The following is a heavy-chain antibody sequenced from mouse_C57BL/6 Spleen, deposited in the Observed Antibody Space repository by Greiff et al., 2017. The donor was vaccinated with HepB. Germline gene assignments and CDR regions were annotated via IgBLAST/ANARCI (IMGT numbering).Heavy chain of an antibody. CDR1: GYTFTDYE. Sequence: VQLQQSGAELVRPGASVTLSCKASGYTFTDYEMHWVKQTPVHGLEWIGAIDPETGGTAYNQKFKGKAILTADKSSSTAYMALRSLTSEDSAVYYCTTKGDYWGQGTTLTVSS. J-gene: IGHJ2*01. CDR3: TTKGDY. CDR2: IDPETGGT. V-gene: IGHV1-15*01.